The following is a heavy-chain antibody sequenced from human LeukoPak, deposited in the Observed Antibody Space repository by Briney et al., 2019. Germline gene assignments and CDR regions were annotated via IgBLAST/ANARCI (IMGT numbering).Heavy chain of an antibody. J-gene: IGHJ4*02. CDR3: ARETDFWSGFDY. D-gene: IGHD3-3*01. V-gene: IGHV4-4*07. CDR1: GGSLSSYY. CDR2: IYTSGST. Sequence: SETLSLTXTVSGGSLSSYYWSWIRQPAGKGLEWIGRIYTSGSTNYNPSLKSRVTMSVDTSKNQFSLKLSSVTAADTAVYYCARETDFWSGFDYWGQGTLVTVSS.